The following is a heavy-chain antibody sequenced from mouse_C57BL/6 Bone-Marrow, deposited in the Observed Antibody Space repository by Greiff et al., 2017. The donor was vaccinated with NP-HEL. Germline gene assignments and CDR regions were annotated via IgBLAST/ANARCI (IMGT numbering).Heavy chain of an antibody. Sequence: VKVVESGPGLVQPSQSLSITCTVSGFSLTSYGVHWVRQSPGKGLEWLGVIWSGGSTDYNAAFISRLSISKDNSKSQVFFKMNSLQADDTAIYYCARNYYGNYAMDYWGQGTSVTVSS. V-gene: IGHV2-2*01. CDR2: IWSGGST. J-gene: IGHJ4*01. D-gene: IGHD1-1*01. CDR1: GFSLTSYG. CDR3: ARNYYGNYAMDY.